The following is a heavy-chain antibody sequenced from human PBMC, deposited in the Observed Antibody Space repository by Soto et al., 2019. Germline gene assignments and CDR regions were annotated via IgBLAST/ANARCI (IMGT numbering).Heavy chain of an antibody. D-gene: IGHD4-17*01. CDR2: ISWNSENK. V-gene: IGHV3-9*01. J-gene: IGHJ5*02. CDR1: GFTFHDYA. CDR3: ARDRPYGDPNWFDP. Sequence: ALRLSCVASGFTFHDYAMHWVRQVPGKGLEWVSGISWNSENKGYADSLKGRLTISRDNAKNSVYLHIYSLRGEDTAFYYCARDRPYGDPNWFDPWGQGTLVTVSS.